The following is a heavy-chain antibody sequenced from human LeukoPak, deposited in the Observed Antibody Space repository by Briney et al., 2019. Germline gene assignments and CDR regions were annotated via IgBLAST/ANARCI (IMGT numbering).Heavy chain of an antibody. V-gene: IGHV3-23*01. CDR2: ISGSGGST. Sequence: VGSLRLSCAASGFTFSSYAMSWVRQAPGKGLEWVSAISGSGGSTYYADSVKGRFTISRDNSKNTLYLQMNSLRAEDTAVYYCAKDPEYYDFWSGYLDYWGQGTLVTVSS. CDR1: GFTFSSYA. J-gene: IGHJ4*02. D-gene: IGHD3-3*01. CDR3: AKDPEYYDFWSGYLDY.